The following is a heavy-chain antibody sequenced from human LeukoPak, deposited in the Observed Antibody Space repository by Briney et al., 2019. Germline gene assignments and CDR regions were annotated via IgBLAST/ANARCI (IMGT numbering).Heavy chain of an antibody. V-gene: IGHV4-34*01. CDR1: GGSFRGYY. CDR3: ASFCSSTSCFGDY. J-gene: IGHJ4*02. CDR2: INHSGST. D-gene: IGHD2-2*01. Sequence: SETLSLTCAVYGGSFRGYYWSWIRQPPGKGLDWIGEINHSGSTNYNPSLKSRVTISVDTSKNQFSLKLSSVTAADTAVYYCASFCSSTSCFGDYWGQGTLVTVSS.